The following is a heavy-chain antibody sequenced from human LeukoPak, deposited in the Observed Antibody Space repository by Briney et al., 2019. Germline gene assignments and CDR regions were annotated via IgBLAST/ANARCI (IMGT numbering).Heavy chain of an antibody. CDR2: IDWDDDK. CDR3: ARIRQKGSGWEPFDY. Sequence: SKSGPALVKPTQTLTLTCTFSGFSLSTRGMCVSWIRQPPGKALEWLSLIDWDDDKYYSTSLKTRLTISKDTSKNQVVLTMTNMDPVDTATYYCARIRQKGSGWEPFDYWGQGTLVTVSS. CDR1: GFSLSTRGMC. D-gene: IGHD6-19*01. J-gene: IGHJ4*02. V-gene: IGHV2-70*01.